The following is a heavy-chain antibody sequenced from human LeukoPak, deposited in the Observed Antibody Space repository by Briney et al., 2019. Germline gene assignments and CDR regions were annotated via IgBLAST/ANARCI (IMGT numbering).Heavy chain of an antibody. Sequence: PGRSLRLSCAASGITFSSYAVHWVRQAPGKGLEWVAVISYDGSNKYYADSVKGRFTISRDNSKNTLYLQMNSLRAEDTAVYYCARDRSGTEHFDYWGQGTLVTVSS. D-gene: IGHD6-13*01. J-gene: IGHJ4*02. CDR3: ARDRSGTEHFDY. CDR1: GITFSSYA. V-gene: IGHV3-30*04. CDR2: ISYDGSNK.